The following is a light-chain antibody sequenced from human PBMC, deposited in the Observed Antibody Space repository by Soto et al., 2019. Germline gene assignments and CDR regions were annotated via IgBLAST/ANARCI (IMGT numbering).Light chain of an antibody. CDR1: QRVYSSY. V-gene: IGKV3-20*01. J-gene: IGKJ5*01. CDR3: QHFKSFPIT. CDR2: DAS. Sequence: IMLTQSPGTLSLSPGERVTLSCRASQRVYSSYLAWYQQRPGQAPRLLFYDASIRATGIPDRFSGSGSGTGFSLTISRLEPEDFAVYYCQHFKSFPITFGQGTRLEIK.